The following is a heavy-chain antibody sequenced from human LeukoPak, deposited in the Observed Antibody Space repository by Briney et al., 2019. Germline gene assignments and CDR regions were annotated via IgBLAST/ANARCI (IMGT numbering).Heavy chain of an antibody. CDR3: ARQHYYNNSGFHS. CDR1: GYSFSSYW. CDR2: IYPEDSDT. D-gene: IGHD3-22*01. V-gene: IGHV5-51*01. Sequence: GESLKISCKGSGYSFSSYWIGWLRQLPGKGLEWMGIIYPEDSDTRYSPSFQGQVSLSADKSTSTAYLQWGSLKASDSAIYYCARQHYYNNSGFHSWGQGTLVTVSS. J-gene: IGHJ4*02.